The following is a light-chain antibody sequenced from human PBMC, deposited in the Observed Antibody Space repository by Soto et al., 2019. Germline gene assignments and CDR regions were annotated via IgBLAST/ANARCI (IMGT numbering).Light chain of an antibody. J-gene: IGKJ1*01. Sequence: DIVLTQSPGTLSLSPGERATLYCRASQSVSSNHLAWYQQKPGQAPRLLIYGGSSRATGIPVRFSGSGSETDFTLTITRLEPEDFAMYYCQQYSTPWTFGQGTKVDIK. CDR1: QSVSSNH. CDR2: GGS. CDR3: QQYSTPWT. V-gene: IGKV3-20*01.